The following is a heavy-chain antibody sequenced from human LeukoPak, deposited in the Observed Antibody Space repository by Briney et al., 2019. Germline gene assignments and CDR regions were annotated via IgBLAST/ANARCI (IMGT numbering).Heavy chain of an antibody. CDR1: GFTFSSYA. V-gene: IGHV3-23*01. J-gene: IGHJ4*02. Sequence: GGSLRLSCAASGFTFSSYAMTWVRQTPGMGLEWVSAISGGGDSTYYADSVKGRFTISRDNSKNTLYLQMNSLRAEDTAIYYCARDERLLSFLKWGQGTLVTVSS. D-gene: IGHD3-3*01. CDR2: ISGGGDST. CDR3: ARDERLLSFLK.